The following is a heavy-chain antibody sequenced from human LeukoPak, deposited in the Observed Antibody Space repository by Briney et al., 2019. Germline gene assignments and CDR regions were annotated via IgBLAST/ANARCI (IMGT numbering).Heavy chain of an antibody. J-gene: IGHJ4*02. CDR3: ARGRQSEL. Sequence: ASVKVSRKASGYPFTIYDINWVRQAAGQGLEWVGWINPMGMRAYAQKFQGRVSMTTNTSINTAYMELSSLRSDDTAVYYCARGRQSELWGQGTLVTVSS. CDR1: GYPFTIYD. V-gene: IGHV1-8*01. D-gene: IGHD1-7*01. CDR2: INPMGMR.